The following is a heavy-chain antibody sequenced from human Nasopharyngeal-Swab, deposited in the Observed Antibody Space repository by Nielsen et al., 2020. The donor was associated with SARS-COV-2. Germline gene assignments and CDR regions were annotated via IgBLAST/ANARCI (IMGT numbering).Heavy chain of an antibody. CDR3: ASQGGGDYYDSRRYYNYVMDV. J-gene: IGHJ6*02. CDR1: GGTFSSYA. CDR2: IIPIFGIA. D-gene: IGHD3-22*01. Sequence: SVKVSCKASGGTFSSYAISWVRQAPGQGLEWMGRIIPIFGIANYAQKLQGRVTITADKSTSTAYMGLSNLRSEDTAVYYCASQGGGDYYDSRRYYNYVMDVWGQGTTVTVSS. V-gene: IGHV1-69*04.